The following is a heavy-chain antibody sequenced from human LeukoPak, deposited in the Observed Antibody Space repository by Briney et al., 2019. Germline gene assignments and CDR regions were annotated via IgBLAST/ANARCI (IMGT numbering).Heavy chain of an antibody. Sequence: SETLSLTCSVSGGSISSSSYYWSWIRQPAGKGLEWIGRIYTSGSTNYNPSLKSRVTMSVDTSKNQFSLKLSSVTAADTAVYYCARAYYDSSGYYFDAFDIWGQGTMVTVSS. V-gene: IGHV4-61*02. CDR2: IYTSGST. CDR3: ARAYYDSSGYYFDAFDI. J-gene: IGHJ3*02. CDR1: GGSISSSSYY. D-gene: IGHD3-22*01.